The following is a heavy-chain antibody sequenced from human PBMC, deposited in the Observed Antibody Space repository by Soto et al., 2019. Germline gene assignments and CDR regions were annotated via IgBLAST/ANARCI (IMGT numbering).Heavy chain of an antibody. J-gene: IGHJ6*03. D-gene: IGHD4-4*01. Sequence: SETLSLTCGVYGGSFSGYYWSWIRQPPGKGLEWIGEINHSGSTNYNPSLKSRVTISVDTSKNQFSLKLSSVTAADTAVYYCARAKGNYAFLGYYYYYMDVWGKGTTVTVSS. CDR3: ARAKGNYAFLGYYYYYMDV. CDR1: GGSFSGYY. CDR2: INHSGST. V-gene: IGHV4-34*01.